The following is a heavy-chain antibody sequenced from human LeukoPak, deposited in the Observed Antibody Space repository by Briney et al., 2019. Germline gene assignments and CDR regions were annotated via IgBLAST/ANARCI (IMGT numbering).Heavy chain of an antibody. CDR3: ARDLDTATARGYYYMDV. CDR2: IYYSGST. V-gene: IGHV4-61*01. CDR1: GGSISSGSYY. D-gene: IGHD5-18*01. J-gene: IGHJ6*03. Sequence: SETLSLTCTVSGGSISSGSYYWSWIRQPPGKGLEWIGYIYYSGSTNYNPSLKSRVTISVDTSKNQFSLKLSSVTAADTAVYYCARDLDTATARGYYYMDVWGKGTTVTVSS.